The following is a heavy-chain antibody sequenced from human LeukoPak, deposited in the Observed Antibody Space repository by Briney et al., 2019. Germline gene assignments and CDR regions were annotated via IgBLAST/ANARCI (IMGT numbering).Heavy chain of an antibody. J-gene: IGHJ3*02. D-gene: IGHD3-22*01. CDR2: IYYSGST. CDR3: ASYYDSSGYYPDAFDI. CDR1: GGSISSYY. Sequence: SETLSLTCTVSGGSISSYYWSWIRQPPGKGLEWIGYIYYSGSTNYNPSLKSRVTISVDTSKNQFSLKLSSVTAADTAVYYCASYYDSSGYYPDAFDIWGQGTMDTVSS. V-gene: IGHV4-59*01.